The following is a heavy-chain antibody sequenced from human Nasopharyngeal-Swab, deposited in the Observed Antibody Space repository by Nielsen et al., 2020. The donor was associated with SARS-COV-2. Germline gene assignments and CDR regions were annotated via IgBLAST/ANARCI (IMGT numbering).Heavy chain of an antibody. Sequence: GGSLRLSCKGSGSSFTSYWIGWVRPMPRKALERMGIIYPGDSDTRYSPSFQGQVTISADKSISTAYLQWSSLKASDTAMYYCARHAVVTVYGSGSYYYYYGMDVWGQGTTVTVSS. CDR3: ARHAVVTVYGSGSYYYYYGMDV. V-gene: IGHV5-51*01. CDR1: GSSFTSYW. D-gene: IGHD3-10*01. CDR2: IYPGDSDT. J-gene: IGHJ6*02.